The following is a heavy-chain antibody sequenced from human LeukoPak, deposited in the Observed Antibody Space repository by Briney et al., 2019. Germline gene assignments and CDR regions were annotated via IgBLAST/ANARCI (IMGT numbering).Heavy chain of an antibody. CDR3: ARVSSYCSRTSCYAMYYYYGMDV. CDR2: IYYSGST. D-gene: IGHD2-2*01. V-gene: IGHV4-30-4*02. J-gene: IGHJ6*02. Sequence: SETLSLTCTVSGGSISSGDYYWSWIRQPPGKGLEWIGYIYYSGSTYYNPSLKSRVTISVDTSKNQFSLKLSPVTAADTAVYYCARVSSYCSRTSCYAMYYYYGMDVWGQGTTVTVSS. CDR1: GGSISSGDYY.